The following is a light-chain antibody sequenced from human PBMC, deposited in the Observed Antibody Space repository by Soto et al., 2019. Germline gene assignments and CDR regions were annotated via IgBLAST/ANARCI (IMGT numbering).Light chain of an antibody. Sequence: DIQMTQSPSSLSASVGDRVTITCRASQSIGSYLSWYQQKPGKAPKLLINVASTLQSGVPSRFSGSGSGTEFTLTISSLQPEDFATYYCQQLNSYPLITFGPGTRVDIK. CDR2: VAS. CDR3: QQLNSYPLIT. J-gene: IGKJ3*01. CDR1: QSIGSY. V-gene: IGKV1-9*01.